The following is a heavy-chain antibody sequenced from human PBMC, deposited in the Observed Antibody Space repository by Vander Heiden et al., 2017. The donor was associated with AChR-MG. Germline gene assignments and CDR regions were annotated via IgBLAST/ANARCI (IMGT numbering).Heavy chain of an antibody. V-gene: IGHV1-69*01. CDR1: GVSFSSHI. D-gene: IGHD1-1*01. Sequence: QVQLVQSGAEVKKPGSSVTVSCKASGVSFSSHIISWVRQAPGQGLEWLGWIMPVMRTTDYTQRFQDRVTITAEESSSTAYMELSSLGYEDTAVYYCAATAVRMGHTYYYTLDIWGQGTTVSVS. CDR2: IMPVMRTT. CDR3: AATAVRMGHTYYYTLDI. J-gene: IGHJ6*02.